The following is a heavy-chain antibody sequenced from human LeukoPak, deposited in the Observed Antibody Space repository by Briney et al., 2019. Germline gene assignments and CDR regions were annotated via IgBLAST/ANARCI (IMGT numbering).Heavy chain of an antibody. CDR2: NNPNSGDT. V-gene: IGHV1-2*04. D-gene: IGHD2-2*01. J-gene: IGHJ6*02. CDR1: GYSCTGYS. Sequence: VASMKVSCKASGYSCTGYSMHWVRQAPGQGLEWMAWNNPNSGDTKYAEWFQGWVTMTRDTCVRSPYMQVSSLRYDDTAAYLCARASGCEVVPVVWYKYIMDVWGQGTTVTVSS. CDR3: ARASGCEVVPVVWYKYIMDV.